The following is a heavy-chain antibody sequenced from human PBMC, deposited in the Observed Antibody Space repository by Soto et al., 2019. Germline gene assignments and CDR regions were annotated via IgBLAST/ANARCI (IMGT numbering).Heavy chain of an antibody. CDR3: AHSFYGDYEGNWFDP. V-gene: IGHV2-5*02. D-gene: IGHD4-17*01. J-gene: IGHJ5*02. CDR2: IYWDDDK. Sequence: QITLKESGPTLVKPTQTLTLTCTFSGFSLSTSGVGVGWIRQPPGKALEWRALIYWDDDKRYSPSLKSRLTITKDTSKNQVVLTLTNMDPVDTATDYCAHSFYGDYEGNWFDPWGQGTLVTVSS. CDR1: GFSLSTSGVG.